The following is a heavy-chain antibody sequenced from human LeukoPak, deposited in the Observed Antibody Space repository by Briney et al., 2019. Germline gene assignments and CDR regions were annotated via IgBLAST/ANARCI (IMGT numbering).Heavy chain of an antibody. Sequence: GGSLRLSCAASGFTFNSNGLHWVRQAPGKGLECVAVILPYGGEVNYVDSVKGRFTISRDNAKNTLYLQMNSLRDEETAVYFCARDKYIDWGKGTLVTVSS. CDR1: GFTFNSNG. J-gene: IGHJ4*02. CDR3: ARDKYID. D-gene: IGHD1-1*01. CDR2: ILPYGGEV. V-gene: IGHV3-30*03.